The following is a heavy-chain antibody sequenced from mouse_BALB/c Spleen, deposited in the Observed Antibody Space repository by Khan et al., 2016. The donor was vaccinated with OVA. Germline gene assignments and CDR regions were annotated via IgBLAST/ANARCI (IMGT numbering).Heavy chain of an antibody. Sequence: EVQLVESGPSLVNPSQTLSLTCSVSGDSITSGYWNWIRKFPGNKLEYMGYINYSGSTYYNPSLKSRISITRDTSKNQYYLQLISVTTEAAATYYCASNYYGSSYWYFDVWGAGTTVTVSS. CDR3: ASNYYGSSYWYFDV. CDR1: GDSITSGY. V-gene: IGHV3-8*02. D-gene: IGHD1-1*01. J-gene: IGHJ1*01. CDR2: INYSGST.